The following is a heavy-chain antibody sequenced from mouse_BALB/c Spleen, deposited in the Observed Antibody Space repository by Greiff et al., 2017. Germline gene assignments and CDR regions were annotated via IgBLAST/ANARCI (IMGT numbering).Heavy chain of an antibody. CDR3: VRLWYYRDDAAY. V-gene: IGHV7-3*02. CDR1: GFTFTDYY. Sequence: EVQVVESGGGLVQPGGSLRLSCATSGFTFTDYYMSWVRQPPGKALEWLGFIRNKANGYTTEYSASVKGLFTISRDNSQSILYLQMNTLRAEDSATYFCVRLWYYRDDAAYWGAGTLVTVSA. CDR2: IRNKANGYTT. J-gene: IGHJ3*01. D-gene: IGHD2-14*01.